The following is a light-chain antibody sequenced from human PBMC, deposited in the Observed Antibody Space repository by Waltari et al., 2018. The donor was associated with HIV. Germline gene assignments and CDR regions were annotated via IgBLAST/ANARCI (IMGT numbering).Light chain of an antibody. V-gene: IGLV2-8*01. CDR1: SSDVGGDTF. CDR2: EAT. Sequence: QSALTQPPSASGSPGQSVTISCTGTSSDVGGDTFVSWYQQHPGKAPKLLIFEATKRPSGVPDRFSGSKSGNTASLTVSGLQAEDEADYYCSSYAGSSTLMFGGGTKLTVL. CDR3: SSYAGSSTLM. J-gene: IGLJ3*02.